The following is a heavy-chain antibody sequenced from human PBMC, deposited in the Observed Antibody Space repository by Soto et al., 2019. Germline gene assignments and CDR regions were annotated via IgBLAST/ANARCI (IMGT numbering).Heavy chain of an antibody. J-gene: IGHJ4*02. D-gene: IGHD3-22*01. CDR3: AKGKCYSSGPTTRFYD. V-gene: IGHV3-23*01. CDR2: FSGSGGST. CDR1: GFIFSSYA. Sequence: GGSLRLSCAASGFIFSSYAMSWVRQAPGKGLEWVSTFSGSGGSTYYADSVKGRFTISRDNSKNTLYLQMNSLRAEDTAVYYCAKGKCYSSGPTTRFYDCGQGTLVPVSS.